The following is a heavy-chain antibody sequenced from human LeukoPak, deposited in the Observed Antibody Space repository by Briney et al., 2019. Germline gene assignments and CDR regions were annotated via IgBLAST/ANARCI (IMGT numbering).Heavy chain of an antibody. V-gene: IGHV1-8*03. CDR3: TRGWDL. CDR2: INPDSGDT. Sequence: ASVKASCKASGYRFTSSDLNWVRQAPGQGLEWMGWINPDSGDTGYAEKFQDRLTIAGDTSITTAYMELTNLKSEDTAVYYCTRGWDLWGQGTLVTVSS. J-gene: IGHJ5*02. CDR1: GYRFTSSD.